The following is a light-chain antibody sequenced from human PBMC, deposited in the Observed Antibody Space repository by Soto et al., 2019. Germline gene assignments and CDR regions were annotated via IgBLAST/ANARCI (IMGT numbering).Light chain of an antibody. V-gene: IGKV3-15*01. Sequence: EIVITQSPATLSVSPVERATLSCSASQSVSSNLAWYQQKPGQAPRLLIYGASTRATGIPARFSGSGSGTEFTLTISSLQSEDFAVYYCQQYNNWPPWTFGQGTKVDIK. CDR2: GAS. CDR3: QQYNNWPPWT. CDR1: QSVSSN. J-gene: IGKJ1*01.